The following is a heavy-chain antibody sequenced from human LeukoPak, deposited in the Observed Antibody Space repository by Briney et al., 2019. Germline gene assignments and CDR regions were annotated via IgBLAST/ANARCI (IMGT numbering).Heavy chain of an antibody. CDR2: ISGSGGTT. J-gene: IGHJ3*02. CDR1: GFTFSSYA. V-gene: IGHV3-23*01. D-gene: IGHD3-22*01. CDR3: AKDPGGSSGYPDAFDI. Sequence: GGSLRLSCAASGFTFSSYAMSWVRQAPGKGLEWVSAISGSGGTTYYADSVKGRFTISRDNSKNTLYLQMNSLRAEDTAVYYCAKDPGGSSGYPDAFDIWGQGTMVTVSS.